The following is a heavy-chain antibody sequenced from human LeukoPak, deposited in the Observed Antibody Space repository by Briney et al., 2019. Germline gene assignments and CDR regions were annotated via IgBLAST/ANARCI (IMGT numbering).Heavy chain of an antibody. Sequence: ASVKVSCKASGYTFTSYGISWVRQAPGQGLEWMGWISAYNGNTNYAQKLQGRVTMTTDTSTSTAYMDLRSLRSDDTAVYYCARALTTLYYYYYMDVWGKGTTVTVSS. CDR2: ISAYNGNT. CDR1: GYTFTSYG. J-gene: IGHJ6*03. V-gene: IGHV1-18*01. D-gene: IGHD4/OR15-4a*01. CDR3: ARALTTLYYYYYMDV.